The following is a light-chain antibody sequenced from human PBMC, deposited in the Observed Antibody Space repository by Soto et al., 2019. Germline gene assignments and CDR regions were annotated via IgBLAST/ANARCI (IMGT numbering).Light chain of an antibody. Sequence: EIVLTQSPGTLSLSPGERATLSCRASQSVSSSYLAWYQQKPGQAPRLLIYGASSRATGIPDRFSGSGSGTDFTLTISRLEPEDFAVYYCQQYGSSPDTFGPGTNVDIK. CDR3: QQYGSSPDT. CDR1: QSVSSSY. CDR2: GAS. V-gene: IGKV3-20*01. J-gene: IGKJ3*01.